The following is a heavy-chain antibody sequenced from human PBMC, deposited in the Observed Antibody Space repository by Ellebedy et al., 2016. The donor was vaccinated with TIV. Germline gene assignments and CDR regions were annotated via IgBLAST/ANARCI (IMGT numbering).Heavy chain of an antibody. CDR3: ARDHPDYYGSGSYHGWAYYYYYGMDV. CDR1: GYTLTDLS. D-gene: IGHD3-10*01. CDR2: FDPEDGET. J-gene: IGHJ6*02. Sequence: ASVKVSCXVSGYTLTDLSMHWVRQAPGKGLEWMGGFDPEDGETIYAQKFQGRVTMTRDTSTSTVYMELSSLRSEDTAVYYCARDHPDYYGSGSYHGWAYYYYYGMDVWGQGTTVTVSS. V-gene: IGHV1-24*01.